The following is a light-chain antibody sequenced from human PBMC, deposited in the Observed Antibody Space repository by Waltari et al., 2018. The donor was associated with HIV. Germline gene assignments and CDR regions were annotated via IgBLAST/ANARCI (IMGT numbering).Light chain of an antibody. CDR1: QSFSSD. CDR3: QQYNNWPLS. CDR2: GVS. J-gene: IGKJ2*01. V-gene: IGKV3-15*01. Sequence: EIVMTQSPATLSVSPGERATLSCRASQSFSSDLAWYQHNPGQAPRLLIYGVSTRATGIPARCSGSGSVTEFTLTISSLQSEDFAVYYCQQYNNWPLSFGQGTKLEIK.